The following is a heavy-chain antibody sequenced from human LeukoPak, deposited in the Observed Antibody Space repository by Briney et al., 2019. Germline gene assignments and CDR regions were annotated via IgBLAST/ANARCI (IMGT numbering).Heavy chain of an antibody. D-gene: IGHD6-25*01. CDR3: ARGASSGWPNYYFDH. Sequence: SETLSLTCTVSGGSISSYYWSWIRQPPRQGLEWIGYVHYSGNTDYNPPLKSRVTISVDTSKNQFSLKLTSVTAADTAVYYCARGASSGWPNYYFDHWGQGTLVTVSS. CDR1: GGSISSYY. V-gene: IGHV4-59*01. J-gene: IGHJ4*02. CDR2: VHYSGNT.